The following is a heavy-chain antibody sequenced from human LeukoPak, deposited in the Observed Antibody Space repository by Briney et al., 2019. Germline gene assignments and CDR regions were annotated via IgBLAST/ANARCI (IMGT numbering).Heavy chain of an antibody. J-gene: IGHJ4*02. D-gene: IGHD6-13*01. CDR3: AKDWAAALDY. V-gene: IGHV3-30*18. Sequence: GRSLRLSCAASGFTFSSYGMHWVRQAPGKGLEWVAVISFDGSNKYYADSVKGPFTISRDNSKNTLYLQMNSLRAEDTAVYYCAKDWAAALDYWGQGTLVTVSS. CDR2: ISFDGSNK. CDR1: GFTFSSYG.